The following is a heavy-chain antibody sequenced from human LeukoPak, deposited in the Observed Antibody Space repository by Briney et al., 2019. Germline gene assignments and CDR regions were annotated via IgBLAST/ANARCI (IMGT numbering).Heavy chain of an antibody. CDR2: IKQDGSEK. J-gene: IGHJ3*02. D-gene: IGHD1-26*01. V-gene: IGHV3-7*05. CDR3: ARDDGGSLDI. CDR1: RVSFSTYW. Sequence: GGSLTLTCVASRVSFSTYWMAWVRQAPGKGLEWVANIKQDGSEKHYVDSVKGRFTISRDNAKNSLYLQMNSLRAEDTAMYYCARDDGGSLDIWGQGTMVTVSS.